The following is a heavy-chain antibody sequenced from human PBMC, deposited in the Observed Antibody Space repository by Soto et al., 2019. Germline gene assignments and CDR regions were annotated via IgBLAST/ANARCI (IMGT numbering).Heavy chain of an antibody. CDR3: AIFIVKQQFPKWFLP. D-gene: IGHD1-26*01. J-gene: IGHJ5*02. CDR2: IYYSGST. Sequence: PSETLSLTCAVYGGSISSNSYYWGWIRQPPGKGLEWIGSIYYSGSTYYNPSLKSRVTISVDTSTNQFSLKLSSVTAADTAVYYCAIFIVKQQFPKWFLPPGPRTLVTVS. V-gene: IGHV4-39*01. CDR1: GGSISSNSYY.